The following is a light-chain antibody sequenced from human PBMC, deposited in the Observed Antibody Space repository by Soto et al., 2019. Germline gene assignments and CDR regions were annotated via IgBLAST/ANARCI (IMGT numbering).Light chain of an antibody. CDR3: QQYNSYPMFT. Sequence: DIQMTQSPSTLSASVGDRVTITCRASQSISSWLAWYQQKPGKGPKLLIYDASSLESGVPSRFSGSGSGAEFTHTISSLQPDDFATYYCQQYNSYPMFTFGQGTKLEIK. J-gene: IGKJ2*01. V-gene: IGKV1-5*01. CDR2: DAS. CDR1: QSISSW.